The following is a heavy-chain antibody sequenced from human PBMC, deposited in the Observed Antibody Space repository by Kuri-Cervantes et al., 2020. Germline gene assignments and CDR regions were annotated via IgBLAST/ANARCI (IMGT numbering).Heavy chain of an antibody. CDR2: TSWNGVSI. Sequence: GGSLRLSCAASGFSFDDYAMHWVRQAPGKGLEWVSGTSWNGVSIHYADSVKGRFTISRDNAKNSLYLQMNSLRAEDTAVYYCARDRIAARLYYYYYMDVWGKGTTVTVSS. V-gene: IGHV3-9*01. D-gene: IGHD6-6*01. CDR1: GFSFDDYA. CDR3: ARDRIAARLYYYYYMDV. J-gene: IGHJ6*03.